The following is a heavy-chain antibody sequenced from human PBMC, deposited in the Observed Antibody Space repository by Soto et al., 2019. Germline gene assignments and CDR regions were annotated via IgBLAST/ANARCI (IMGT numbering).Heavy chain of an antibody. CDR2: IYYSGSI. J-gene: IGHJ4*02. Sequence: SETLSLTCTVSGGSISSYYWSWIRQPPGKGLEWIGYIYYSGSINYNPSLKSRVTISVDTSKNQFSLKLSSVTAADTAVYYCAKGYSYGDFDYWGQGTLVTVSS. D-gene: IGHD5-18*01. V-gene: IGHV4-59*01. CDR1: GGSISSYY. CDR3: AKGYSYGDFDY.